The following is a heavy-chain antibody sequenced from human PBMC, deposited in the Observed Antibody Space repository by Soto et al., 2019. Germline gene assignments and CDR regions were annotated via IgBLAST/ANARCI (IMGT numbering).Heavy chain of an antibody. CDR1: GYTFTGYY. J-gene: IGHJ5*02. V-gene: IGHV1-2*02. Sequence: GASVKVSCKASGYTFTGYYMHWVRQAPGQGLEWMGWINPNSGGTNYAQKFQGRVTMTRDTSISTAYMELSRLRSDDTAVYYCGRAGLLRYFDWLDKNNWFDPWGQGTLVTVSS. CDR2: INPNSGGT. CDR3: GRAGLLRYFDWLDKNNWFDP. D-gene: IGHD3-9*01.